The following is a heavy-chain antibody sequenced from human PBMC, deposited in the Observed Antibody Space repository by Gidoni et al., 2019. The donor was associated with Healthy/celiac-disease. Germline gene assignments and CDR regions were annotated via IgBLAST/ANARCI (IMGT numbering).Heavy chain of an antibody. CDR1: GFTFSSYG. J-gene: IGHJ6*02. CDR2: IWYDGSNK. V-gene: IGHV3-33*01. Sequence: QVQLVESGGGVVQPGRSLRLSCAASGFTFSSYGMHWVRQAPGKGLEWVAVIWYDGSNKYYADSVKGRFTISRDNSKNTLYLQMNSLRAEDTAVYYCARRNEGPRGITGTDRGGGYYYGMDVWGQGTTVTVSS. D-gene: IGHD1-20*01. CDR3: ARRNEGPRGITGTDRGGGYYYGMDV.